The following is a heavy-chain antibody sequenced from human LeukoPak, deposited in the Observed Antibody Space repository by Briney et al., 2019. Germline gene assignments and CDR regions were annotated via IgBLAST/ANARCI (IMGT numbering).Heavy chain of an antibody. CDR1: GGSISSGGYS. CDR2: IYHGGST. Sequence: PSQTLSLTCAVSGGSISSGGYSWSWIRQPPGKGLEWIGYIYHGGSTYYNPSLKSRVTISVDRSKNQFSLKLSSVTAADTAVYYCARDGGGTSCYLCFDYWGQGTLVTVSS. J-gene: IGHJ4*02. D-gene: IGHD2-2*01. V-gene: IGHV4-30-2*01. CDR3: ARDGGGTSCYLCFDY.